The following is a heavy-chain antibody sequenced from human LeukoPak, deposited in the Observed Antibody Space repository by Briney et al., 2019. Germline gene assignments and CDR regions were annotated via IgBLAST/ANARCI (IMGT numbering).Heavy chain of an antibody. Sequence: PGGSLRLSCAASGFTFSSYGMHWVRRAPGKGLEWVAVISYDGSNKYYADSVKGRFTISRDNSKNTLYLQMNSLRAEDTAVYYCARSITMIVVVTLADYWGQGTLVTVSS. CDR1: GFTFSSYG. CDR2: ISYDGSNK. D-gene: IGHD3-22*01. J-gene: IGHJ4*02. CDR3: ARSITMIVVVTLADY. V-gene: IGHV3-30*03.